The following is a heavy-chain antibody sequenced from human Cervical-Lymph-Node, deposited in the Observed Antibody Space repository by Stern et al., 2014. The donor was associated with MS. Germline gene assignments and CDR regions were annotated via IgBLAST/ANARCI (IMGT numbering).Heavy chain of an antibody. CDR3: ARLGAHGDYEGWFDP. Sequence: EVQLEESGAEVKKPGESLKISCKGSGYSFTSYWIGWVRQMPGKGLEWMGIIFPRDSKTTYSPSFQGHVPMSADKSLNTAYLQWSSLKASDTAIYYCARLGAHGDYEGWFDPWGQGTLVTVSS. CDR2: IFPRDSKT. CDR1: GYSFTSYW. D-gene: IGHD4-17*01. J-gene: IGHJ5*02. V-gene: IGHV5-51*01.